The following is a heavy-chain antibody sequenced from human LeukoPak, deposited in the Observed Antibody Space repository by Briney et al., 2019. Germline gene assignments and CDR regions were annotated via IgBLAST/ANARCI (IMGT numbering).Heavy chain of an antibody. Sequence: GGSLRLSCAASGFTLSTYNMKWVRQAPRKGLEWVSSISTSSSYIYYADSVKGRFTISRDNARNSLYLQMNSLRAEDTAVYYCAKGFGSLYGSGSYYNYWGQGTLVTVSS. J-gene: IGHJ4*02. V-gene: IGHV3-21*04. CDR3: AKGFGSLYGSGSYYNY. D-gene: IGHD3-10*01. CDR1: GFTLSTYN. CDR2: ISTSSSYI.